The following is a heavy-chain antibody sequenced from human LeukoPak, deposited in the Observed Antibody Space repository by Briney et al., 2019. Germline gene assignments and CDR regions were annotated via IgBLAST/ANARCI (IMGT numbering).Heavy chain of an antibody. CDR3: ASRSGSFSDALDI. D-gene: IGHD3-10*01. Sequence: NPSETLSLTCTVSGGSIKNYYWSWIRQPPGKGLEWIGYIHYSESTKYNPSLKSRVTMSVDTSKNQFSLKLSSVTAADTAVYYCASRSGSFSDALDIWGQGTLVTVSS. J-gene: IGHJ3*02. CDR1: GGSIKNYY. V-gene: IGHV4-59*08. CDR2: IHYSEST.